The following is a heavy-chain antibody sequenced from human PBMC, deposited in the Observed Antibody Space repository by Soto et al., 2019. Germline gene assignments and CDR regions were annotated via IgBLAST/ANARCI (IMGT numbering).Heavy chain of an antibody. J-gene: IGHJ4*02. CDR2: ISYDGSNK. D-gene: IGHD3-3*01. V-gene: IGHV3-30*18. Sequence: QVQLVESGGGVVQPGRSLRLSCAASGFTFSSYGMHWVRQAPGKGLEWVAVISYDGSNKYYADSVKGRFTISRDNSKNTLYLQMNSLRAEDTAVYYCAKGLDFSATYYDFWSGWISGGLDYWGQGTLVTVSS. CDR1: GFTFSSYG. CDR3: AKGLDFSATYYDFWSGWISGGLDY.